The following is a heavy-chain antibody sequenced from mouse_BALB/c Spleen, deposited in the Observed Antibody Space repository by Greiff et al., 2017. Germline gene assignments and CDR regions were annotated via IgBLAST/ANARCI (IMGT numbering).Heavy chain of an antibody. V-gene: IGHV1-80*01. CDR2: IYPGDGDT. Sequence: VKLQESGAELVRPGSSVKISCKASGYAFSSYWMNWVKQRPGQGLEWIGQIYPGDGDTNYNGKFKGKATLTADKSSSTAYMQLSSLTSEDSAVYFCARGYYYGSSPWFAYWGQGTLVTVSA. D-gene: IGHD1-1*01. CDR3: ARGYYYGSSPWFAY. J-gene: IGHJ3*01. CDR1: GYAFSSYW.